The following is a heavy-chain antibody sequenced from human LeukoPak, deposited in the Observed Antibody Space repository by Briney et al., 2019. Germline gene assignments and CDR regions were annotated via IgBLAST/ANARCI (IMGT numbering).Heavy chain of an antibody. V-gene: IGHV3-9*01. D-gene: IGHD2/OR15-2a*01. J-gene: IGHJ4*02. CDR2: ISWNRGSI. CDR3: AKDFRALGTFYVGIDY. Sequence: AGRSLRLSCAASGFTFDDYDMHWVRQAPGKGLEGVSGISWNRGSIGYADSVKGRFTITRDNAKNSLYLQMNSLRAEDTALYYCAKDFRALGTFYVGIDYWGQGTLVTVSS. CDR1: GFTFDDYD.